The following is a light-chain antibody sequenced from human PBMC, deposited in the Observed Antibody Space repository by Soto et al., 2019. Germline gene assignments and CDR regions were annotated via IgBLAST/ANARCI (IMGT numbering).Light chain of an antibody. CDR2: SAS. J-gene: IGKJ4*01. CDR3: QQLYSHPLT. CDR1: QGITSY. V-gene: IGKV1-9*01. Sequence: IQLTQSPSSLSASVGDRVTITCLASQGITSYLAWYQQRPGKAPGLLIYSASTVQSGVPSRFSGSGYGTDFSLTISNLQPEDFATYYCQQLYSHPLTFGGGTKVEI.